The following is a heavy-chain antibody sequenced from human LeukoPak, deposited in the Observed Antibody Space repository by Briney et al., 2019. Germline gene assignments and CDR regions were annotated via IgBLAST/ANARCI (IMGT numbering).Heavy chain of an antibody. D-gene: IGHD6-19*01. CDR3: ARGRGYYSSGWYYSDY. CDR1: GGSFSGYY. Sequence: PSETLSLTCAVYGGSFSGYYWSWIRQPPGQGLEWIGEINHSGSTNYNPSLKSRVTISVDTSKNQFSLKLSSVTAADTAVYYCARGRGYYSSGWYYSDYWGQGTLVTVSS. V-gene: IGHV4-34*01. CDR2: INHSGST. J-gene: IGHJ4*02.